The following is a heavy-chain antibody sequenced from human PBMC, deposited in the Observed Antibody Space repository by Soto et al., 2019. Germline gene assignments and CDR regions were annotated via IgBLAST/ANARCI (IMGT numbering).Heavy chain of an antibody. CDR1: GFTFTSSA. CDR3: AADGYDFWSGYATERDYYYYYYMDV. CDR2: IVVGSGNT. D-gene: IGHD3-3*01. V-gene: IGHV1-58*02. Sequence: ASVKVSCKASGFTFTSSAMQWVRQARGQRLEWIGWIVVGSGNTNYAQKFQERVTITRDMSTSTAYMELSSLRSEDTAVYYCAADGYDFWSGYATERDYYYYYYMDVWGKGTTVTVSS. J-gene: IGHJ6*03.